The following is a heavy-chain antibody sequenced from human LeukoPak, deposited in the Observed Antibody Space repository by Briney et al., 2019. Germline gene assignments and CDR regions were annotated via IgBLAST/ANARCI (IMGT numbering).Heavy chain of an antibody. Sequence: GESLKISCKGSGYSFTSYWIGWVRPIPGKGLGWMGIIYPGDSDNRHSPSFQGQVTISADKSISTAYLQWSSLKASDTAMYYCARGHDTSGYYYGYWGQGTLVTVSS. J-gene: IGHJ4*02. CDR1: GYSFTSYW. CDR2: IYPGDSDN. CDR3: ARGHDTSGYYYGY. D-gene: IGHD3-22*01. V-gene: IGHV5-51*01.